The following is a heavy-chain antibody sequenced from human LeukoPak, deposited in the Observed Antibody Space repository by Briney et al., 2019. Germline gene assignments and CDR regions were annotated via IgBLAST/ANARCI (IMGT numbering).Heavy chain of an antibody. V-gene: IGHV5-10-1*01. Sequence: GESLKISCKGSGYSFTSYWISWVRQMPGKGLEWMGRIDPSDSYTNYSPSFQGHVTISADKSISTAYLQWSSPKASDTAMYYCARHLVREYYYYGMDVWGKGTTVTVSS. D-gene: IGHD3-10*01. J-gene: IGHJ6*04. CDR1: GYSFTSYW. CDR2: IDPSDSYT. CDR3: ARHLVREYYYYGMDV.